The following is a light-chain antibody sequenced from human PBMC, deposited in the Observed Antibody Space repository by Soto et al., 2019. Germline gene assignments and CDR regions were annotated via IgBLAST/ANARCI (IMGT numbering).Light chain of an antibody. CDR3: LQHNSYPLT. CDR1: QGIRSG. V-gene: IGKV1-17*02. Sequence: DIQMTQSPSTLSASVGDRVTITCRASQGIRSGLGWYQQKPGKAPKRLIYDASSLQSGVPSRFSGSGSGTEFTLTSSNLQPGDFATYYCLQHNSYPLTFGPGTKVNIK. CDR2: DAS. J-gene: IGKJ3*01.